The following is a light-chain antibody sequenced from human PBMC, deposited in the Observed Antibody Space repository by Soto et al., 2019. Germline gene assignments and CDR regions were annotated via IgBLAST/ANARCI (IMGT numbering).Light chain of an antibody. CDR1: QSVSSSY. Sequence: ELVLTQAPVTLSLVPGERAALSFGASQSVSSSYLARYQQKPGQAPRLLIYGASSRATGIPDRFSGSGSGTEFTLTITSLQSEDVAVYYCQQYNNWPPTTFGQGTRLEIK. V-gene: IGKV3-20*01. CDR2: GAS. J-gene: IGKJ5*01. CDR3: QQYNNWPPTT.